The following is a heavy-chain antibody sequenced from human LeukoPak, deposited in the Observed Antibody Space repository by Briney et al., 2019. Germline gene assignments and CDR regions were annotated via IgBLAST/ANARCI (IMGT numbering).Heavy chain of an antibody. J-gene: IGHJ4*02. CDR3: GKETGIILVRGAVDY. Sequence: GGSLRLSCAASGFSFSSYSMSWVRQAPGKGLEWVSVTSGGGGNPYYADSVKGRFTISRDNSKNTVYLHMNSLRAEDTAIYYCGKETGIILVRGAVDYWGQGTLVTVSS. CDR1: GFSFSSYS. V-gene: IGHV3-23*01. CDR2: TSGGGGNP. D-gene: IGHD3-10*01.